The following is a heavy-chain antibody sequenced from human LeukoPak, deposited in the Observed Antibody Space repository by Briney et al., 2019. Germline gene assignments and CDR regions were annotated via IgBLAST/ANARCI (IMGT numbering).Heavy chain of an antibody. CDR2: INPSGGST. D-gene: IGHD3-3*01. CDR3: ARAGYYDFWSGYSNDAFDI. Sequence: GASVKVSCKASGYTFTSYYMHRVRQAPGQGLEWMGIINPSGGSTSYAQKFQGRVTMTRDTSTSTVYMELSSLRSEDTAVYYCARAGYYDFWSGYSNDAFDIWGQGTMVTVSS. V-gene: IGHV1-46*03. CDR1: GYTFTSYY. J-gene: IGHJ3*02.